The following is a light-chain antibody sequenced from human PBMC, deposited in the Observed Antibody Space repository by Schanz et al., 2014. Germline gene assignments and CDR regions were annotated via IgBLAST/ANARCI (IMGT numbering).Light chain of an antibody. Sequence: QSALTQPASVSGSPGQSITISCTGTSSDVGGYNYVSWYQQHPGKAPKLMIFDVNQRPSGVPDRFSGSKSGTSASLAISGLQSEDEADYYCSSYTRSSTQVFGGGTKLTVL. J-gene: IGLJ3*02. CDR2: DVN. CDR3: SSYTRSSTQV. V-gene: IGLV2-14*01. CDR1: SSDVGGYNY.